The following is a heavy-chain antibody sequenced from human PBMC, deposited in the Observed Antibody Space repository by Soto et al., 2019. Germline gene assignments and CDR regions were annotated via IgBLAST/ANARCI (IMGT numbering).Heavy chain of an antibody. J-gene: IGHJ6*02. CDR1: GYSVSSSDYY. Sequence: SETLSLTCSVSGYSVSSSDYYWAWIRQPPGKGLEWIGSMLYSGLTYYNPSLKSRVTLSVDTSKNQFSVRLNSVTASDTAVYYCAPLSVSLSGPYGIHIWGQGTTVTVSS. V-gene: IGHV4-39*01. CDR2: MLYSGLT. D-gene: IGHD2-15*01. CDR3: APLSVSLSGPYGIHI.